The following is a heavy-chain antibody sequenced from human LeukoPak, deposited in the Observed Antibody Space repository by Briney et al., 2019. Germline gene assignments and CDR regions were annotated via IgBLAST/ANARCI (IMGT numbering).Heavy chain of an antibody. D-gene: IGHD4-23*01. V-gene: IGHV3-74*01. J-gene: IGHJ6*04. CDR1: GFTFSSYW. Sequence: GGSLRLSCAASGFTFSSYWMHWVRQAPGKGLVWVSRINTDGSSTSYADSVKGRFTISRDNAKNTLHLQMNSLRAEDTAGYYCARGWLGGTGMDVWGKGTTVTVSS. CDR2: INTDGSST. CDR3: ARGWLGGTGMDV.